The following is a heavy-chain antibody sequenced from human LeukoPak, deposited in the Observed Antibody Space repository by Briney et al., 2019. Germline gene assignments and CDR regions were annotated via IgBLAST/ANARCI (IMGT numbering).Heavy chain of an antibody. J-gene: IGHJ4*02. D-gene: IGHD4-23*01. Sequence: GESLKISCAASGFTFSSYEMNWVRQAPGKGLEWVSYISSSGSTIYYADSVKGRFTISRDNAKNSLYLQMNSLRAEDTAVYYCARAPDDYGGNWGGFDYWGQGTLVTVSS. CDR3: ARAPDDYGGNWGGFDY. V-gene: IGHV3-48*03. CDR1: GFTFSSYE. CDR2: ISSSGSTI.